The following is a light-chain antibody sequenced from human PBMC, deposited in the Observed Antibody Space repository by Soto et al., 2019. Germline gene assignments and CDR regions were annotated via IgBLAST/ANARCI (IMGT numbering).Light chain of an antibody. CDR1: QSVSRSY. J-gene: IGKJ1*01. CDR2: GAS. Sequence: EIVLTQSPGTLSLSPGDRATLSCRASQSVSRSYLGWYQQKPGQAPRLLMYGASIRAAGVPDTFSGSRSGTEFTLTISRLEPQDLTVYYCHHYETFGQGTKGDIK. V-gene: IGKV3-20*01. CDR3: HHYET.